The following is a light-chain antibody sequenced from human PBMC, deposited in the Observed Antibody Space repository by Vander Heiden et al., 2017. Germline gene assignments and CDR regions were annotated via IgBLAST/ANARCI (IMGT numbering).Light chain of an antibody. V-gene: IGKV3-15*01. J-gene: IGKJ1*01. CDR2: GAS. CDR3: QQYNNWPRT. CDR1: QSVSSN. Sequence: ELVMTQSPATLSVSPGERATLSCRASQSVSSNLAWYQQKPGQAPRLLIYGASTRATGIPARFSGSGSGTEFTLTISSLQSEDFAVYYCQQYNNWPRTFVQGTKVEIK.